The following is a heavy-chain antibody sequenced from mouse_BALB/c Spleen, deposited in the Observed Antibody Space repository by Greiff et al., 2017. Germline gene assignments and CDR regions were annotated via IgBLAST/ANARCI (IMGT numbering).Heavy chain of an antibody. Sequence: EVQLQQSGPELVKPGASVKVSCKASGYAFTSYNMYWVKQSHGKSLEWIGYFDPYNGGTSYNQKFKGKATLTVDKSSSTAYMHLNSLTSEDSAVYACERRDLLLRYHWYFDVWGAGTTVTVSS. CDR1: GYAFTSYN. CDR2: FDPYNGGT. J-gene: IGHJ1*01. CDR3: ERRDLLLRYHWYFDV. V-gene: IGHV1S135*01. D-gene: IGHD1-1*01.